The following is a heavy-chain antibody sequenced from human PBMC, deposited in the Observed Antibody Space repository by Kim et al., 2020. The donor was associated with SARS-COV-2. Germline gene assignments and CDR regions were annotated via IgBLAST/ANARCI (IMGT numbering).Heavy chain of an antibody. CDR2: MNPNSGNT. V-gene: IGHV1-8*01. CDR1: GYTFTSYE. J-gene: IGHJ6*03. Sequence: ASVKVSCKASGYTFTSYEINWVRQATGQGLEWMGWMNPNSGNTGYAQKFQGRVTMTRNTSISTAYMELSSLRSEDTAVYYCARGRRGVIIVGYYYYMDVWGKGTAVTVP. D-gene: IGHD3-10*01. CDR3: ARGRRGVIIVGYYYYMDV.